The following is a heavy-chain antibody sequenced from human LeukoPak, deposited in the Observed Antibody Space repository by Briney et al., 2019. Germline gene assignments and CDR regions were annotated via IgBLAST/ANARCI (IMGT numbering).Heavy chain of an antibody. D-gene: IGHD3-22*01. V-gene: IGHV1-24*01. CDR1: GYTFTSYY. J-gene: IGHJ4*02. CDR3: ATDRYYDSSGYYWPY. Sequence: ASVKVSCKASGYTFTSYYMHWVRQAPGKGLEWMGGFDPEDGETIYAQKFQGRVTMTEDTSTDTAYMELSSLRSEDTAVYYCATDRYYDSSGYYWPYWGQGTLVTVSS. CDR2: FDPEDGET.